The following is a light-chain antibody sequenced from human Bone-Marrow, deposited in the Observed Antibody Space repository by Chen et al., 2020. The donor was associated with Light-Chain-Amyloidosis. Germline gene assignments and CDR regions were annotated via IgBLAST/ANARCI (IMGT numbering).Light chain of an antibody. CDR3: QVWDRSSDRPV. CDR2: DDS. Sequence: SYVLTQPSSVSVAPGQTATIACGGKNIGSTNVRWYQQTPGQAPLLVVYDDSDRPSGIPERLSGSNSGNTATLTISRVEAGDEADSYCQVWDRSSDRPVFGGGTKLTVL. CDR1: NIGSTN. J-gene: IGLJ3*02. V-gene: IGLV3-21*02.